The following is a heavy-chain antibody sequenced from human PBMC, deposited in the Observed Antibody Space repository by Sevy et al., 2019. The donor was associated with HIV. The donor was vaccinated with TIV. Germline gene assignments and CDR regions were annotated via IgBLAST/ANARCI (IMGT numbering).Heavy chain of an antibody. CDR1: GFTFSSYW. Sequence: GGSLRLSCAASGFTFSSYWMSWVRQAPGKGLEWVANIKQDESEKYYLDSVKGRFTISRDNAKYSLYLQMNSLRAEDTAVYYCARAPLKALPYYFDYWGQGTLVTVSS. CDR3: ARAPLKALPYYFDY. J-gene: IGHJ4*02. V-gene: IGHV3-7*01. CDR2: IKQDESEK.